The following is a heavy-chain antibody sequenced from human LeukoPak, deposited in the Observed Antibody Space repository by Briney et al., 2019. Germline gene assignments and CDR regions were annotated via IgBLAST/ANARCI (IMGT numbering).Heavy chain of an antibody. V-gene: IGHV1-18*01. CDR3: AGSLGYCTSNVCYLKY. J-gene: IGHJ4*02. CDR1: GYTFTTYG. Sequence: ASVKVSCKASGYTFTTYGLSWVRQAPGQGLEWLGWISTYDDNIKYAQSLQGRLTLTIDTSTSTAYMELRSLRSDDTAVYYCAGSLGYCTSNVCYLKYWGQGTLVTVSS. D-gene: IGHD2-8*01. CDR2: ISTYDDNI.